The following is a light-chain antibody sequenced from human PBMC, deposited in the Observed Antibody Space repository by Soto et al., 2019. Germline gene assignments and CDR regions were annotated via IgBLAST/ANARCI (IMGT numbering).Light chain of an antibody. CDR2: DNN. J-gene: IGLJ1*01. CDR1: SSNIGNNY. V-gene: IGLV1-51*01. Sequence: QSVLTQPPSVSAAPGQKVTISCSGSSSNIGNNYVSWYQQLPGTAPKLLIYDNNKRPSGIPDRFSGSKSGTSATLGITGLQTGDEADYYCGTLDSSLSVLYVFGTGTKLTVL. CDR3: GTLDSSLSVLYV.